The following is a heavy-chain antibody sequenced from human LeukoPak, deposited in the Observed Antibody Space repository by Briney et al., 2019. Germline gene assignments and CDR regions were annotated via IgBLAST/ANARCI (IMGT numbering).Heavy chain of an antibody. CDR1: GYTFTSYA. V-gene: IGHV1-69*05. D-gene: IGHD3-22*01. Sequence: ASVKVSCKASGYTFTSYAISWVRQAPGQGLEWMGGIIPIFGTANYAQKFQGRVTITTDESTSTAYMELSSLRSEDTAVYYCARESRIPYYDSSGYYYSGFDPWGQGTLVTVSS. J-gene: IGHJ5*02. CDR3: ARESRIPYYDSSGYYYSGFDP. CDR2: IIPIFGTA.